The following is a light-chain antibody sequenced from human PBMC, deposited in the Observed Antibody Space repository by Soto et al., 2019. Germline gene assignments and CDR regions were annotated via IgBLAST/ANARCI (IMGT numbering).Light chain of an antibody. J-gene: IGLJ1*01. V-gene: IGLV2-23*01. CDR3: CSYAGSNSPYV. CDR1: SSDLGTYNL. CDR2: EDS. Sequence: QSALTQPASVSGSPGQSITISCTGTSSDLGTYNLVSWYQQHPGKAPKVMIYEDSKRPAGVSDRFTGSKSGNTASLTISGLQAGDEADYYCCSYAGSNSPYVFGTGTKLTVL.